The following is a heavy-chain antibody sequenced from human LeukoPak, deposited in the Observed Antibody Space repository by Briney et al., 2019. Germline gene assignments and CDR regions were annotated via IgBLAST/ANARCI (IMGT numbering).Heavy chain of an antibody. CDR3: AKSGGCGSGYCGGDYYYYFDH. Sequence: ASVKVSCKASGYTFTNYTLNWVRQAPGQGLEWMGWIDTNTGNPTYAQGFIGRFVFSLDTSVTTAYLQISSLKAEDTAVYYCAKSGGCGSGYCGGDYYYYFDHWGQGTLVTVSS. V-gene: IGHV7-4-1*02. J-gene: IGHJ4*02. CDR2: IDTNTGNP. D-gene: IGHD2-21*02. CDR1: GYTFTNYT.